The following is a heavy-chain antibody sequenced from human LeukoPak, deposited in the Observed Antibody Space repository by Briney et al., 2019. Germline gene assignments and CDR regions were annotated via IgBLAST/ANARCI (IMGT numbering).Heavy chain of an antibody. Sequence: GRSLRLSCAASGFSFDDYAMHWVRQAPGKGLEWVSGINWNSGNIDYADSVKGRFTLSRDTAKNSLYLQVNNLRAEDTAVYYCARGPNSNWSGLDFWGQGTLLTVSS. CDR2: INWNSGNI. CDR1: GFSFDDYA. J-gene: IGHJ4*02. V-gene: IGHV3-9*01. D-gene: IGHD6-6*01. CDR3: ARGPNSNWSGLDF.